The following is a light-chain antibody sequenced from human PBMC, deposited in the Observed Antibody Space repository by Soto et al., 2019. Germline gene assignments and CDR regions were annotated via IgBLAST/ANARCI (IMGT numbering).Light chain of an antibody. CDR2: AAS. Sequence: DIQMTQSPSSLYASVRERFTITCRASQSISSYLNWYQQKPGKAPKLLIYAASSLQSGVPSRFSGSASGTYFTLTISSLQPEDFATYYCQQASSFPLTFGQGTRLENK. J-gene: IGKJ5*01. CDR1: QSISSY. V-gene: IGKV1-39*01. CDR3: QQASSFPLT.